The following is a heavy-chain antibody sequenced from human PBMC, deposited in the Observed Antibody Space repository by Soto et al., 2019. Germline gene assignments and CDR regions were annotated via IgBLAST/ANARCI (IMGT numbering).Heavy chain of an antibody. D-gene: IGHD3-10*01. J-gene: IGHJ5*02. CDR2: IYYTGST. Sequence: SETLSLTCTVSGGSIRNTAFYWAWIRQPSGKGLEWIGNIYYTGSTYYNPSLESRVTMSVDTSKNQFSLKLSSVTAADTAVYYCAGSLDYYGSGSGLRGWFDPWGQGTLVTVSS. CDR1: GGSIRNTAFY. V-gene: IGHV4-39*07. CDR3: AGSLDYYGSGSGLRGWFDP.